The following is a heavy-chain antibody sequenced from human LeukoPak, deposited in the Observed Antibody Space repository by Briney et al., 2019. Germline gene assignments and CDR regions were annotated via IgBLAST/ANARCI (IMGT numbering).Heavy chain of an antibody. CDR1: GYTFIHYG. V-gene: IGHV1-18*04. CDR3: ARVSTNSRVAGYDPQWYFDL. D-gene: IGHD5-12*01. CDR2: ISAYNGNT. J-gene: IGHJ2*01. Sequence: ASMKVSCKASGYTFIHYGFSWVRPAPGQGLEWMGWISAYNGNTNYLQKFQGRVTMTTDTSTNTVYMELRSLRSDDTAVYYCARVSTNSRVAGYDPQWYFDLWGRGTPVTVSP.